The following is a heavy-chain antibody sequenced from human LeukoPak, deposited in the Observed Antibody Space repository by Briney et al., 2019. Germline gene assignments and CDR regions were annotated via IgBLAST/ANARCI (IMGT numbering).Heavy chain of an antibody. J-gene: IGHJ4*02. CDR3: ARLILLVPADSCYFDY. D-gene: IGHD2-2*01. V-gene: IGHV4-59*01. CDR2: LYYSGST. Sequence: SETLSLTCSVSGDSLRSNYWSWIRQSPGKGLEGIGCLYYSGSTNYNPSLQSRVSTSVDTSKNQFSLSLSAVTAADTAVYYCARLILLVPADSCYFDYWGQGTLVTVSS. CDR1: GDSLRSNY.